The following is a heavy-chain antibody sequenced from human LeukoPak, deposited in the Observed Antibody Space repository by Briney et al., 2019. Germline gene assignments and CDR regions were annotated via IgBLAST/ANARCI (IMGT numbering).Heavy chain of an antibody. Sequence: SWTLSLTCTVSVGSISRFYWSWIGQPPGKRLEWIGDSYYSGRTNYNPSLTSRVTISVDTSKNQFSLKLTSVTPADTAMYYCARGVAFTWFDPWGQGTLVTVSS. D-gene: IGHD3-3*02. CDR3: ARGVAFTWFDP. V-gene: IGHV4-59*01. CDR1: VGSISRFY. J-gene: IGHJ5*02. CDR2: SYYSGRT.